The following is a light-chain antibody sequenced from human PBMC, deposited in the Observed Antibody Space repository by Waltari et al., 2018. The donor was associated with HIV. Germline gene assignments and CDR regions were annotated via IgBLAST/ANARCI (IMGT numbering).Light chain of an antibody. CDR1: SSAVGHYNL. V-gene: IGLV2-23*02. CDR3: CSYAGSSTLV. J-gene: IGLJ3*02. CDR2: EVS. Sequence: QSALTQPASVSGSPGQSITISCTGTSSAVGHYNLVSWYQQHPGKAPKLMIYEVSKRPSGVSNRFSGSKSGNTASLTISGLQAEDEADYYCCSYAGSSTLVFGGGTKLTVL.